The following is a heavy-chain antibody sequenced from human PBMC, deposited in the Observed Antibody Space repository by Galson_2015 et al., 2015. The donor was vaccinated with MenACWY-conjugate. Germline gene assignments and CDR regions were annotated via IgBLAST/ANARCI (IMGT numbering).Heavy chain of an antibody. CDR1: GISISNYW. V-gene: IGHV3-74*01. CDR2: INSDGSSR. Sequence: SLRLSCAASGISISNYWMHWVRQAPGKGLVWVSRINSDGSSRSYADSVKGRFTISRDNAENSLYLQMDSLRVEDTAVYYCARTAGSVPPWGQGTLVTVSS. J-gene: IGHJ4*02. CDR3: ARTAGSVPP. D-gene: IGHD6-13*01.